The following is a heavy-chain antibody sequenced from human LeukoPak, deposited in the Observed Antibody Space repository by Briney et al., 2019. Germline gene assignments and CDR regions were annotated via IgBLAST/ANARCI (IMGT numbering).Heavy chain of an antibody. V-gene: IGHV3-23*01. CDR1: GFAFGGYA. D-gene: IGHD3-22*01. CDR2: IAGSGNFA. CDR3: AKPHYPDQGGSYSGSYYFDY. J-gene: IGHJ4*02. Sequence: GGSLRLSCAASGFAFGGYAMSWVRQAPGKGLEWVASIAGSGNFAYYAESVKGRFTIPGDNSQSTVFLQGSGLRAEDTALYFCAKPHYPDQGGSYSGSYYFDYWGQGALVTVSS.